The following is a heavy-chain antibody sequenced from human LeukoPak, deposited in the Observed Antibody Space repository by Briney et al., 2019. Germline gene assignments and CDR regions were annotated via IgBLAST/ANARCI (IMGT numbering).Heavy chain of an antibody. Sequence: SGTLSLTCAVSGGSISSSYWWSWVRQPPGKGLEWIGEINHSGSTNYNPSLKSRVTISVDTSKNQFSLKLSSVTAADTAVYYCARVPLGGVIVYMDVWGKGTTVTVSS. D-gene: IGHD3-10*01. CDR1: GGSISSSYW. CDR2: INHSGST. V-gene: IGHV4-4*02. J-gene: IGHJ6*03. CDR3: ARVPLGGVIVYMDV.